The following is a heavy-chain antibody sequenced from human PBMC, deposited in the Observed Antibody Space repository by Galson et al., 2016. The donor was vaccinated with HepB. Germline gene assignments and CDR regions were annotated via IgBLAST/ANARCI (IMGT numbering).Heavy chain of an antibody. V-gene: IGHV1-18*01. CDR2: ISASNGKT. D-gene: IGHD3-3*01. J-gene: IGHJ4*02. CDR3: ARVGVTIFGVALLSFDY. CDR1: GYNFTKYG. Sequence: SVKVSCKASGYNFTKYGVTWVRQAPGQGLEWMGWISASNGKTLYAQKFQGRVTMTTVTSTSTAYMELRSLRSDDTAVYFCARVGVTIFGVALLSFDYWGQGTLVTVSS.